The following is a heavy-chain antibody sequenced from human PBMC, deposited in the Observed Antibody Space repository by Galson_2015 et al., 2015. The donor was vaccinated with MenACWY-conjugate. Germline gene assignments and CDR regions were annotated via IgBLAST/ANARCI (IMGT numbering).Heavy chain of an antibody. V-gene: IGHV2-70*11. Sequence: PALVKPTQPLTLTCSFSGFSLSSNGMCVSWIRQPPGKALEWLARIDWDDDKYYNTFLETRLTISKDTSKNQVVLTMTNMDPVNTATYYCVYRYSPTRDYYFDRWGQGTLVSVSS. D-gene: IGHD5-18*01. CDR2: IDWDDDK. J-gene: IGHJ4*02. CDR1: GFSLSSNGMC. CDR3: VYRYSPTRDYYFDR.